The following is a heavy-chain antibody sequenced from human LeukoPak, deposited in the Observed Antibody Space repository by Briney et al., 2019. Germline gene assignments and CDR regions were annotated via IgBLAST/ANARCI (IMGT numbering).Heavy chain of an antibody. CDR1: GGSISSHY. CDR2: IYYSGST. D-gene: IGHD3-9*01. J-gene: IGHJ4*02. V-gene: IGHV4-59*11. Sequence: PSETLSLTCTVSGGSISSHYWSWIWQPPGKGLEWIGYIYYSGSTNYNPSLKSRVTISVDTSKNQFSLKLGSVTAADTAVYYCARGRRYFVWNYWGQGTLVTVSS. CDR3: ARGRRYFVWNY.